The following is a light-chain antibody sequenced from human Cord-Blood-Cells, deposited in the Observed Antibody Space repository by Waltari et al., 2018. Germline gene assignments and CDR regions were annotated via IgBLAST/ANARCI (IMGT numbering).Light chain of an antibody. V-gene: IGKV3-15*01. CDR2: GAS. J-gene: IGKJ2*01. Sequence: EIVMTQSPATLSVSPGERATLSCRASQSVSSNLAWYQQKPGQAPRLLIYGASTRATGSRARFSGSGSGTEFTLTISSLQSEDFAVHYCQQYNNWPPYTFGQGTKLEIK. CDR3: QQYNNWPPYT. CDR1: QSVSSN.